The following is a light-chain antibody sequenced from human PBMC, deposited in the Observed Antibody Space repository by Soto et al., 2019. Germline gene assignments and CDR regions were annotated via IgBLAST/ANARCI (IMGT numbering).Light chain of an antibody. CDR3: QQRFNWPRFS. CDR1: QSVSSY. CDR2: DAS. V-gene: IGKV3-11*01. Sequence: EIVLTQSPATLSLSPGERATLSCRASQSVSSYLAWYQQKPGQAPRLLIYDASNRATGIPARFSGGGSGTDFTLTLSSLEPEDFAVYYCQQRFNWPRFSFGQGTKLDIK. J-gene: IGKJ2*01.